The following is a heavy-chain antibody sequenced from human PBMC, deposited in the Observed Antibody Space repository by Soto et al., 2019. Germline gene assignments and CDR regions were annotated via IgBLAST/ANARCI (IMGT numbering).Heavy chain of an antibody. CDR3: ARDASKIYSGSQNWFDP. Sequence: ASVKVSCKASGYTFTSYAMHWVRQAPGQRLEWMGWINAGNGNTKYSQKFQGRVTITRDTSASTAYMKLSSLRSEDTAVHYCARDASKIYSGSQNWFDPWGQGTLVTSPQ. V-gene: IGHV1-3*01. CDR1: GYTFTSYA. D-gene: IGHD1-26*01. J-gene: IGHJ5*02. CDR2: INAGNGNT.